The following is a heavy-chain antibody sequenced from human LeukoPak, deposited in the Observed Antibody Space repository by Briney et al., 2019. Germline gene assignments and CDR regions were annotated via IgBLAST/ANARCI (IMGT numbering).Heavy chain of an antibody. CDR1: GGSFSSSTYY. CDR3: ASLYCSGGICYSGLGSADY. V-gene: IGHV4-39*01. J-gene: IGHJ4*02. CDR2: IYYSGST. D-gene: IGHD2-15*01. Sequence: SETLSLTCTVSGGSFSSSTYYWGWIRQPPGKGLEWIGSIYYSGSTYYNPSLKRRVTISVDTSKNQFSLKLSSVTAADTAVYFCASLYCSGGICYSGLGSADYWGRGTLVTVSS.